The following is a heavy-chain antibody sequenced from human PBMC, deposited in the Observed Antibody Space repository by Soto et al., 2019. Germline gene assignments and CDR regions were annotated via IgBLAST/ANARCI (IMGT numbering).Heavy chain of an antibody. CDR1: GGTFSSYA. V-gene: IGHV1-69*13. D-gene: IGHD6-6*01. J-gene: IGHJ5*02. CDR3: ARCIAARLVDWFDP. Sequence: ASVKVSCKASGGTFSSYAISWVRQAPGQGLEWMGGIIPIFGTANYAQKFQGRVTITADESTSTAYMELSSLRSEDTAVYYCARCIAARLVDWFDPWGQGTLVTVSS. CDR2: IIPIFGTA.